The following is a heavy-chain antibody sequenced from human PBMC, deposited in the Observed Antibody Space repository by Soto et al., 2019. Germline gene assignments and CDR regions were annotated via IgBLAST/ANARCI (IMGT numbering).Heavy chain of an antibody. CDR1: GGKFSTYA. D-gene: IGHD3-22*01. Sequence: GVSVKVYYRASGGKFSTYAIRWVRQAPGQGLEWMGGIIPIFGTANYAQKFQGRVTITADESTSTAYMELSSLRSEDTAVYYCARDYYDSSGYYYANAFDIWGQGTMVTVSS. CDR2: IIPIFGTA. V-gene: IGHV1-69*13. CDR3: ARDYYDSSGYYYANAFDI. J-gene: IGHJ3*02.